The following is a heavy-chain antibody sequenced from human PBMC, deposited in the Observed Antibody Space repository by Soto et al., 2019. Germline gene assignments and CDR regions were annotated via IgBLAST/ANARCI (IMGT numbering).Heavy chain of an antibody. D-gene: IGHD7-27*01. CDR1: GDSVSSNSAA. CDR3: ARGDKLGYWYFDL. CDR2: TSYRSKWYN. J-gene: IGHJ2*01. Sequence: SETLSLTCAISGDSVSSNSAAWNWIRQSPSRGLEWLGRTSYRSKWYNDYAVSVKSRITINPDTSKNQFSLQLNSVTHDDTAVYYCARGDKLGYWYFDLWGRGTLVTVSS. V-gene: IGHV6-1*01.